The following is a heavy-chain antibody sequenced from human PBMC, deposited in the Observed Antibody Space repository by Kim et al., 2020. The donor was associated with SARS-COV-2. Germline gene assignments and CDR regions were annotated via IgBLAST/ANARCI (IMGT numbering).Heavy chain of an antibody. V-gene: IGHV3-30*04. Sequence: GGSLRLSCAASGFTFSSYAMHWVRQAPGKGLEWVAVISYDGSNKYYADSVKGRFTISRDNSKNTLYLQMNSLRAEDTAVYYCARGGNSWPLDAFDIWGQGTMVTVSS. D-gene: IGHD6-13*01. CDR3: ARGGNSWPLDAFDI. CDR1: GFTFSSYA. CDR2: ISYDGSNK. J-gene: IGHJ3*02.